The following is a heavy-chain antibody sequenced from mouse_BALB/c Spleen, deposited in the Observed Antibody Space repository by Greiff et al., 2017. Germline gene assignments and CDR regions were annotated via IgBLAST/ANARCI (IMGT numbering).Heavy chain of an antibody. CDR2: INPSTGYT. Sequence: VMLVESGAELAKPGASVKMSCKASGYTFTSYWMHWVKQRPGQGLEWIGYINPSTGYTEYNQKFKDKATLTADKSSSTAYMQLSSLTSEDSAVYYCARDGTTATGWFAYWGQGTLVTVSA. D-gene: IGHD1-2*01. CDR3: ARDGTTATGWFAY. CDR1: GYTFTSYW. V-gene: IGHV1-7*01. J-gene: IGHJ3*01.